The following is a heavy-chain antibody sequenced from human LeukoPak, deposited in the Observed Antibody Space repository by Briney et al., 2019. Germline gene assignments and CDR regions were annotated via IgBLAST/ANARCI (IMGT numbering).Heavy chain of an antibody. Sequence: GRSLRLSCAASGFTFSSYGMHWVRQAPGKGLEGVAVISYDGSNKYYADSVKGRFTISRDNSKNTLYLQMNSLRAEDTAVYYCAKDYYDSSGYYSDYWGQGTLVTVSS. V-gene: IGHV3-30*18. D-gene: IGHD3-22*01. CDR2: ISYDGSNK. CDR3: AKDYYDSSGYYSDY. J-gene: IGHJ4*02. CDR1: GFTFSSYG.